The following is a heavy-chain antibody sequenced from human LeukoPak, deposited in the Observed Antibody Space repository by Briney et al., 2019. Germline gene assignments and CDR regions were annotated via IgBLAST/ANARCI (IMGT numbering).Heavy chain of an antibody. CDR1: GYTLTELS. D-gene: IGHD3-16*01. Sequence: ASVKVSCKVSGYTLTELSMHWVRQAPGKGLGWMGGFDPEDGETIYAQKFQGRVTMTEDTSTDTAYMELSSLRSEDTAVYYCATFAAGVLRLLDAFDIWGQGTMVTVSS. CDR3: ATFAAGVLRLLDAFDI. J-gene: IGHJ3*02. CDR2: FDPEDGET. V-gene: IGHV1-24*01.